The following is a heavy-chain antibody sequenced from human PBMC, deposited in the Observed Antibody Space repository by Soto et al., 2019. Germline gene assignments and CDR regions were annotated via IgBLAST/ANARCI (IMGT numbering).Heavy chain of an antibody. Sequence: PGGSLRLSCAASGFTFSSYSMNWVRQAPGKGLEWVSYISGSSSTIYYADSVKGRFTISRDNAKNSLYLQMNSLRDEDTAVYYCARDRIGDSSSSNYYYYYGMDVWGQGTTVTVSS. CDR2: ISGSSSTI. V-gene: IGHV3-48*02. J-gene: IGHJ6*02. CDR1: GFTFSSYS. CDR3: ARDRIGDSSSSNYYYYYGMDV. D-gene: IGHD6-6*01.